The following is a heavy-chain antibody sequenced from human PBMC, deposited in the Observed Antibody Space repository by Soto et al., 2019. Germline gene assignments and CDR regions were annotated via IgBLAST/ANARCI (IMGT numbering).Heavy chain of an antibody. V-gene: IGHV4-31*03. D-gene: IGHD6-13*01. Sequence: SETLSLACTVSGGSISSGGYYWNWIRQHPGKGLEWIGYIYYSGSTYYNPSLKSRVTISVDTSKNQFSLKLSSVTAADTAVYYCARVFSDSSSCFDPWGQGALVTVSS. J-gene: IGHJ5*02. CDR1: GGSISSGGYY. CDR2: IYYSGST. CDR3: ARVFSDSSSCFDP.